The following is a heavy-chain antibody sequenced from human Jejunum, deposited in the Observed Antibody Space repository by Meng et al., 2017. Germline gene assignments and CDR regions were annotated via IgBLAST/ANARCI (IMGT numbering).Heavy chain of an antibody. Sequence: DVQPVESVGGPVKPGGSLRLSCAGSGFCFSSYSMHWVRQAPGKGLEWVSSISSTSSYADSVKGRFTISRDNAENSLYLQMNSLRAEDTAVYYCARGRVVVVGTPSDYWGQGTLVTVSS. CDR3: ARGRVVVVGTPSDY. V-gene: IGHV3-21*01. CDR2: ISSTSS. J-gene: IGHJ4*02. CDR1: GFCFSSYS. D-gene: IGHD2-15*01.